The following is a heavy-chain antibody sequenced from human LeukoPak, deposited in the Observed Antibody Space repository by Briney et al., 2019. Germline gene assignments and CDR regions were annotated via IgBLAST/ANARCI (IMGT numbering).Heavy chain of an antibody. J-gene: IGHJ5*02. V-gene: IGHV4-59*12. Sequence: SETLSLTCTVSGGSISSYYWSWIRQPPGKGLEWIGYIYYSGSTNYNPSLKSRVTISVDTSKNQFSLKLSSVTAADTAVYYCARLRYCTNGVCPWGQGTLVTVSS. CDR2: IYYSGST. CDR3: ARLRYCTNGVCP. CDR1: GGSISSYY. D-gene: IGHD2-8*01.